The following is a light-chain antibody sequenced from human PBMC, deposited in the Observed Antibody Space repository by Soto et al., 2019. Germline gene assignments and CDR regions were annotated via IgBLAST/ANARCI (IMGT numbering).Light chain of an antibody. CDR2: DAS. V-gene: IGKV3-15*01. CDR3: QQYNNWPFT. J-gene: IGKJ4*01. CDR1: QSFSSR. Sequence: EIVMTQSPATLSVSPGERATLSCRASQSFSSRLAWYQQKPGQAPRLLIYDASARATGIPARFSGSGSGTEFTLTISSLQSEDFAVYYCQQYNNWPFTFGGGTKVEI.